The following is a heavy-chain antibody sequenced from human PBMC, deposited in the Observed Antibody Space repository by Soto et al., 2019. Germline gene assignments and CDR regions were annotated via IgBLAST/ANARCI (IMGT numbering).Heavy chain of an antibody. CDR1: GGSISPNY. V-gene: IGHV4-59*08. Sequence: SETLSLTCTVSGGSISPNYWTWIRQLPGKGLEWIAYVYYSGTATYNPSLNSRVTISLDMSKNQISLTLSSVTAADTAVYYCARLGAYSKALDPWCQRAVVTASS. CDR2: VYYSGTA. D-gene: IGHD3-16*01. CDR3: ARLGAYSKALDP. J-gene: IGHJ5*02.